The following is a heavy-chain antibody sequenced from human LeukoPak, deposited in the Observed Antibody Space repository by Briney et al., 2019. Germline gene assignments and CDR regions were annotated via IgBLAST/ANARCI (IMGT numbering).Heavy chain of an antibody. CDR1: GFTFSSYA. J-gene: IGHJ5*02. Sequence: QPGGSLRLSCAASGFTFSSYAMIWFRQAPGEGLQWVATISGSGGRTDYADSVKGRFTISRDNSKNTVSLQMNSLRAEDTAVFYCAKTLRTSSMIGTSWGQGTLVTVSS. D-gene: IGHD3-10*02. V-gene: IGHV3-23*01. CDR2: ISGSGGRT. CDR3: AKTLRTSSMIGTS.